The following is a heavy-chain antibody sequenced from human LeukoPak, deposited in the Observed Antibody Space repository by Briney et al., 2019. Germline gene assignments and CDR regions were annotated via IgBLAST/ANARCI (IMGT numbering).Heavy chain of an antibody. J-gene: IGHJ3*02. CDR1: GFTFSSYW. Sequence: GGSLRLSCAASGFTFSSYWMSWVRQAPGKGLEWVANIKQDGSEKYYVDSVKGRFTISRDNAKNSLYLQMNSLRAEDRAVYYCARDLPKYSSSWSGITVDAFDIWGQGTMVTVSS. V-gene: IGHV3-7*01. D-gene: IGHD6-13*01. CDR2: IKQDGSEK. CDR3: ARDLPKYSSSWSGITVDAFDI.